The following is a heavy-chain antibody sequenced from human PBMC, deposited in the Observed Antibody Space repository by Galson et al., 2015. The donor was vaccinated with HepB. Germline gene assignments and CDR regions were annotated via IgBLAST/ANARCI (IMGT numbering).Heavy chain of an antibody. J-gene: IGHJ6*02. D-gene: IGHD3-10*01. V-gene: IGHV3-30*04. Sequence: SLRLSCAASGFTFSSYAMHWVRQAPGKGLEWVAVISYDGSNKYYADSVKGRFTISRDNSKNTLYLQMNSLRAEDTAVYYCARGFGEVDYGMDVWGQGTTVTVSS. CDR1: GFTFSSYA. CDR2: ISYDGSNK. CDR3: ARGFGEVDYGMDV.